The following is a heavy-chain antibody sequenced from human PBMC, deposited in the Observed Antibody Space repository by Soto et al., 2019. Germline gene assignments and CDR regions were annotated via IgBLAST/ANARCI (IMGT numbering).Heavy chain of an antibody. Sequence: QVQLQESGPGLVKPSDTLSLTCAVSGYSISSSNWWGWIRQPPGKGLEWIGYIYYSGTTYYNPSLQSRVTLSVDTAKSQFSLTLTSVTAVDTAVYYCARREIQGPIDYWGQGPLVTVSS. D-gene: IGHD1-26*01. V-gene: IGHV4-28*01. J-gene: IGHJ4*02. CDR1: GYSISSSNW. CDR2: IYYSGTT. CDR3: ARREIQGPIDY.